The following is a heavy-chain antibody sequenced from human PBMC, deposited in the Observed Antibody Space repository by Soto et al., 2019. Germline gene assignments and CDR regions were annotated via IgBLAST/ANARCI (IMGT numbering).Heavy chain of an antibody. CDR2: ITSNGDST. Sequence: XGSLKLSCAAFGFDFNKYAMTWVRQAPGKGLQWVSSITSNGDSTYYADSVKGRFTISRDNSQDTLYLQMDSLRPDDTAVYYCARQAKIGDRSQFYFDYWGQGTVVTVSS. CDR3: ARQAKIGDRSQFYFDY. J-gene: IGHJ4*02. V-gene: IGHV3-23*01. CDR1: GFDFNKYA. D-gene: IGHD3-16*01.